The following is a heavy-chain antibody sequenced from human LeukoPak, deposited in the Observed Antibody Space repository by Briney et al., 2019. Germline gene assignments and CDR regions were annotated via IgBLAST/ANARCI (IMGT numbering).Heavy chain of an antibody. D-gene: IGHD3-3*01. CDR2: INHSGST. V-gene: IGHV4-34*01. Sequence: PSETLSLTCAVYGGSFSGYYWSWIRQPPGKGLEWIGEINHSGSTNYNPSLKSRVTISVDTSKNQFSLKLSSVTAADTAVYYCARHHPYYDFWSGYYVREGYDAFDIWGQGTMVTVSS. J-gene: IGHJ3*02. CDR1: GGSFSGYY. CDR3: ARHHPYYDFWSGYYVREGYDAFDI.